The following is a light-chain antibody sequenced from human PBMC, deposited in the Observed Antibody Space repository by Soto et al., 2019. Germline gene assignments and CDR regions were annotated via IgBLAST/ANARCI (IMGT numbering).Light chain of an antibody. Sequence: DIQMTQSPSSLSASVGDRVTITCRASQTIYDYVTWFQQRPGKAPKVLIYGASTLQSGVPSRFSGSGSGTEFTLTISNXQPEDFATYYCQQNFSPLLTFGGGTKVDSK. CDR3: QQNFSPLLT. V-gene: IGKV1-39*01. J-gene: IGKJ4*01. CDR2: GAS. CDR1: QTIYDY.